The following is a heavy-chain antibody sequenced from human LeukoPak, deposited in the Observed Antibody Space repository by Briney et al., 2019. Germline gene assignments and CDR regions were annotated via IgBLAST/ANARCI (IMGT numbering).Heavy chain of an antibody. CDR3: ARFFGVTYYFDY. J-gene: IGHJ4*02. V-gene: IGHV3-33*01. CDR1: GFTFSSYG. Sequence: GRSLRLSCAASGFTFSSYGMHWVRQAPGKGLEWVAVIWYGGSNKYYADSVKGRFTISRDNSKNTLYLQMNSLRAEDTAVYYCARFFGVTYYFDYWGQGTLVTVSS. D-gene: IGHD3-16*01. CDR2: IWYGGSNK.